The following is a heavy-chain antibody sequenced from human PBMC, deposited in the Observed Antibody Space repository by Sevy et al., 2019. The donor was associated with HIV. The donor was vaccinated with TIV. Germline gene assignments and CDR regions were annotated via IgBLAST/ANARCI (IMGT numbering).Heavy chain of an antibody. J-gene: IGHJ4*02. V-gene: IGHV6-1*01. CDR3: ARDRWELLHNYFDY. CDR2: TYNRSKWYN. Sequence: SETLSLTCAISGDSVSSNSAAWNWIRQSPSRGLEWLGRTYNRSKWYNDYAVSVKSRITINPDTSKNQFSLQLNSVTPEDTAVYYCARDRWELLHNYFDYWGQGTLVTVSS. CDR1: GDSVSSNSAA. D-gene: IGHD1-26*01.